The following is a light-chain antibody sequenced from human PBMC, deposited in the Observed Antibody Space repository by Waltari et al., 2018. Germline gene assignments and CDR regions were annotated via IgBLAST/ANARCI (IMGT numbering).Light chain of an antibody. Sequence: EIVLTQSPGTLSLSPGERATLSCRASQSVSSSSLAWYQQKPGLAPRLLIYGASSRATGIPDRFSGSGSGTDFTLTISRLEPEDCAVYYCQQYGSSSWTFGQGTKVEIK. V-gene: IGKV3-20*01. J-gene: IGKJ1*01. CDR3: QQYGSSSWT. CDR1: QSVSSSS. CDR2: GAS.